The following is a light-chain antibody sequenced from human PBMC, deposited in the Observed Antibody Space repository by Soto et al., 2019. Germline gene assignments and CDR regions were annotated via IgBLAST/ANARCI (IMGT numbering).Light chain of an antibody. Sequence: IVMTQSPATLSVSPGERATLSCRASQSVSGSLAWYQQKPGQAPRLLFYGASTRATGVPARFSGSGSGTEFTLTISSLQSADFEVYYCQQYNKWLYTFGQGTKLEIK. CDR2: GAS. CDR3: QQYNKWLYT. CDR1: QSVSGS. J-gene: IGKJ2*01. V-gene: IGKV3-15*01.